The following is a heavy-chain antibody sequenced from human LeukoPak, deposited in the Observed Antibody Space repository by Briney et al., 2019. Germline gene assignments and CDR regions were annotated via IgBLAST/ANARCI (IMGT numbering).Heavy chain of an antibody. V-gene: IGHV1-8*01. CDR3: ARLIPQKWELPGKWFDP. CDR1: GYTFTSYD. D-gene: IGHD1-26*01. Sequence: ASVKVSCKASGYTFTSYDINWVRQATGQGLEWMGWMNPNSGNTGYAQKFQGRVTMTTDTSTSTASMELRSLRSDDTAVYYCARLIPQKWELPGKWFDPWGQGTLVTVSS. CDR2: MNPNSGNT. J-gene: IGHJ5*02.